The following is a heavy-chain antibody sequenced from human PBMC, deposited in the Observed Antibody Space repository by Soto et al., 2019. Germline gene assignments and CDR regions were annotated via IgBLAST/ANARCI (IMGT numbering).Heavy chain of an antibody. J-gene: IGHJ6*03. CDR1: GGTFTSET. CDR2: IIPILGTG. Sequence: QVQLVQSGPEVKKSGSSVKVSCKLSGGTFTSETISWVRQAPGQGLEWMGRIIPILGTGNYAQKFQGRITITEDKSTNTGYMELSSLTSEDTAVHSCATEECSYNMGTFAFYYMDVWGNGTTVTVSS. V-gene: IGHV1-69*08. CDR3: ATEECSYNMGTFAFYYMDV. D-gene: IGHD3-10*01.